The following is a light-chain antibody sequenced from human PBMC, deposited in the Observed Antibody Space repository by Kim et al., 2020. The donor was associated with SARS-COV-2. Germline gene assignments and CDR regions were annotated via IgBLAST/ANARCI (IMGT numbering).Light chain of an antibody. CDR3: CSYAGGYTHVV. CDR1: SSDVGGYNY. J-gene: IGLJ7*01. Sequence: QSALTQPRSVSGSPGQSVTISCTGTSSDVGGYNYVSWYQQHPGRAPKLMINDVTKRPSGVPDRFSGSKSGNTASLTISGLQAEDEADYYCCSYAGGYTHVVFGGGTPLTVL. V-gene: IGLV2-11*01. CDR2: DVT.